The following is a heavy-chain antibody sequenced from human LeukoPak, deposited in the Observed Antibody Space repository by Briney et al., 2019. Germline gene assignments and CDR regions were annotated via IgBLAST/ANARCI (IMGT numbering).Heavy chain of an antibody. CDR1: GYTFTSYG. D-gene: IGHD2-2*01. CDR3: ARDGLIVVVPAAMPGDY. V-gene: IGHV1-18*01. CDR2: ISAYNGNT. J-gene: IGHJ4*02. Sequence: ASVKVSCKASGYTFTSYGISWVRQAPGQGLEWMGWISAYNGNTNYAQKLQGRVTMTTDTSTSTAYMELRSLRSDDTAVCYCARDGLIVVVPAAMPGDYWGQGTLVTVSS.